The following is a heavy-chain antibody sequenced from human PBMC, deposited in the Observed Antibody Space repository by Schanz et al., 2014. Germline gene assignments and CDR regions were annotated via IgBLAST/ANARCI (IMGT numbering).Heavy chain of an antibody. CDR2: ISSTSTYL. J-gene: IGHJ4*02. Sequence: EVQLVESGGGLVKPGGSLRLSCAASGFTFSGYTMNWVRQAPGKGLEWVSSISSTSTYLYYADSVKGRFTISRDSARNSLYLQMSSLRAEDTAVYYCARGTPFLCDYWGQGTLVTVSS. D-gene: IGHD3-16*01. V-gene: IGHV3-21*01. CDR1: GFTFSGYT. CDR3: ARGTPFLCDY.